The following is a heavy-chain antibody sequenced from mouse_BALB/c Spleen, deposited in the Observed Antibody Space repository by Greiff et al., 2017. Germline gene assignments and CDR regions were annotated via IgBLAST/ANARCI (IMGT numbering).Heavy chain of an antibody. J-gene: IGHJ3*01. CDR1: GYTFTSYT. CDR3: ARGNDVGSWFAY. CDR2: INPSSGYT. Sequence: VQLQQSGAELARPGASVKMSCKASGYTFTSYTMHWVKQRPGQGLEWIGYINPSSGYTNYNQKFKDKATLTADKSSSTAYMQLSSLTSEDSAVYYCARGNDVGSWFAYWGQGTLVTVSA. D-gene: IGHD2-12*01. V-gene: IGHV1-4*01.